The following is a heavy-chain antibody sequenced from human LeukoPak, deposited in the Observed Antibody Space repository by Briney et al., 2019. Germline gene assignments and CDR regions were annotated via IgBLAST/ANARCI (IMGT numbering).Heavy chain of an antibody. V-gene: IGHV3-66*01. CDR3: AREVAGTEYYFDY. CDR2: IYSGGST. Sequence: GGSLRLSCAASGFTVSSNYMSWVRQAPGKGLEWVSVIYSGGSTYYADSVKGRFTISRDNAKNSLYLQMNSLRAEDTAVYYCAREVAGTEYYFDYWGQGTLVTVSS. J-gene: IGHJ4*02. CDR1: GFTVSSNY. D-gene: IGHD6-19*01.